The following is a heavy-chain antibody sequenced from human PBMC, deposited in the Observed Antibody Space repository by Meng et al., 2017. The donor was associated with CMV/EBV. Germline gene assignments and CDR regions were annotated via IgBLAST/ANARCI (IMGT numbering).Heavy chain of an antibody. CDR2: INPNSAGT. V-gene: IGHV1-2*06. D-gene: IGHD2-2*03. J-gene: IGHJ4*02. Sequence: HVHLVQSGSEGKKPGASVKVPCKASGYSFIGHYIHWVRQAPGQGLEWMGRINPNSAGTNYVEKFQGRVTMTRDTSNNIVYMELTRLTSDDTAVYYCTRSWIDSFTPDFDYWGQGTLVTVSS. CDR3: TRSWIDSFTPDFDY. CDR1: GYSFIGHY.